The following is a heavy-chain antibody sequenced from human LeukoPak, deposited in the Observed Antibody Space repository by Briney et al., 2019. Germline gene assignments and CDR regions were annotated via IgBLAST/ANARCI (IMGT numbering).Heavy chain of an antibody. CDR1: GSSISSYY. Sequence: SETLSLTCTVSGSSISSYYWNWIRQPAGKGLEWIGRIYTSGSTNYNPSLKSRVTMSVGTSKNQFSLKLSSVTAADTAVYYCARPGYNWNDEGDAFDIWGQGTMVTVSS. V-gene: IGHV4-4*07. CDR3: ARPGYNWNDEGDAFDI. CDR2: IYTSGST. J-gene: IGHJ3*02. D-gene: IGHD1-1*01.